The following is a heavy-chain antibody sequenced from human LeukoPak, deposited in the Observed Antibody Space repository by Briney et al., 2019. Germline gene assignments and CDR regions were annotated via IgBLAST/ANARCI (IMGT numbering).Heavy chain of an antibody. J-gene: IGHJ5*02. D-gene: IGHD6-13*01. CDR3: AKDSSSWYGYNCFDP. V-gene: IGHV3-23*01. Sequence: GGSLRLSCAASGFTLSSYAMSWVRQAPGKGPEWVSGISGSGGSTYYADSVKGRFTISRDNSKNTLYLQMNSLRAEDTAVYYCAKDSSSWYGYNCFDPWGQGTLVTVSS. CDR2: ISGSGGST. CDR1: GFTLSSYA.